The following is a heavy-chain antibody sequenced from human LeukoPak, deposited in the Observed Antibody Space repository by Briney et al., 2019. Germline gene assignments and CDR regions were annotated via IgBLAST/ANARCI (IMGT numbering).Heavy chain of an antibody. J-gene: IGHJ3*02. V-gene: IGHV1-2*02. CDR2: INPNSGGT. D-gene: IGHD2-2*02. Sequence: ASVKVSCKASGGTFSSYAISWVRQAPGQGLEWMGWINPNSGGTNYAQKFQGRVTMIRDTSISTAYMELSRLRSDDTAVYYCARLPAAILAFDIWGQGTMVTVSS. CDR1: GGTFSSYA. CDR3: ARLPAAILAFDI.